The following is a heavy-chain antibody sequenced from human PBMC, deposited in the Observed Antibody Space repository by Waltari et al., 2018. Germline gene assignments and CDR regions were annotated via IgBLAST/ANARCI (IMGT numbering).Heavy chain of an antibody. CDR1: GFTITRNA. CDR3: VRDNGFYYYMDV. J-gene: IGHJ6*03. D-gene: IGHD2-8*01. V-gene: IGHV3-30*15. Sequence: QLQLVESGGGVVQPEKSLTLSCTASGFTITRNAFHWVRQAPGKGLEWEAIISNDGYNEYYADSVKDRFTISRDNSKNTLFLKMRSLRPEDSGLYYCVRDNGFYYYMDVWGKGTTVIVSS. CDR2: ISNDGYNE.